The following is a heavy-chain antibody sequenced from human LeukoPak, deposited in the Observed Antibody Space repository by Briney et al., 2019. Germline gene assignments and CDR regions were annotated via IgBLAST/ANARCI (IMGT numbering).Heavy chain of an antibody. D-gene: IGHD6-6*01. J-gene: IGHJ4*02. V-gene: IGHV1-2*02. CDR3: ARDEGGQQLVPFDY. Sequence: ASVRVSCKTSGYTFTNYGISWVRQAPGQGLEWMGWINPNSGGTNYAQKFQGRVTMTRDTSISTAYMEPSRLRSDDTAVYYCARDEGGQQLVPFDYWGQGTLVTVSS. CDR1: GYTFTNYG. CDR2: INPNSGGT.